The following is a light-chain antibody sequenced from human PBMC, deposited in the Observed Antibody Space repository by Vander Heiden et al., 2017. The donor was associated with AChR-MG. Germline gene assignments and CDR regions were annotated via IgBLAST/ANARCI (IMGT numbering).Light chain of an antibody. CDR1: QIVNSN. J-gene: IGKJ1*01. CDR2: EAS. CDR3: QQYNDWPQT. V-gene: IGKV3-15*01. Sequence: EIVMTQSPATLSVSPGETVTLSCRASQIVNSNLGWYQQKPGQAPRLFIYEASTRAPGLPARFSGSGSGTEFTLSISSLQSEDFAVYYCQQYNDWPQTFGQGTKVEFK.